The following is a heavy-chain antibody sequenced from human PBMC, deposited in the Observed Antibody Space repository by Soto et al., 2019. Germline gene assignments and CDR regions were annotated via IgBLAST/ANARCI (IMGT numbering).Heavy chain of an antibody. CDR1: GGTFSSYT. CDR2: IIPILGIA. J-gene: IGHJ5*02. Sequence: ASVKVSCKASGGTFSSYTISWVRQAPGQGLEWMGRIIPILGIANYAQKFQGRVTITADKSTSTAYMELSSLRSEDTAVYYCARDSSPTGAYNWFDPWGQGTLVTVSS. D-gene: IGHD1-1*01. CDR3: ARDSSPTGAYNWFDP. V-gene: IGHV1-69*04.